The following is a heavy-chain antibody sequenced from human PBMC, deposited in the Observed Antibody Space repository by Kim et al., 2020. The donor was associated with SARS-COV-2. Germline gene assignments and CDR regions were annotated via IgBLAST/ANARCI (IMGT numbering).Heavy chain of an antibody. CDR3: ARRFGNVWFAWFDH. Sequence: SETLSLTCSVSGDSISTISYYWGWIRQPPGKGLEYIGSIYHNGSTYYNPSLKSRVTISVDTSKNQFSLKVRSVTAADTGIYYCARRFGNVWFAWFDHGGQGTLVTVSS. CDR2: IYHNGST. D-gene: IGHD3-10*01. J-gene: IGHJ5*02. CDR1: GDSISTISYY. V-gene: IGHV4-39*01.